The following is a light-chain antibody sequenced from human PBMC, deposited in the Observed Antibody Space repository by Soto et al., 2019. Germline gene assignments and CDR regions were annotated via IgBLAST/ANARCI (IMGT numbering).Light chain of an antibody. J-gene: IGLJ3*02. Sequence: QSALTQPRSVSGSPGQSVTISCTGTSSDVGGYNYVSWYQQHPGKAPKRIINDVSKRPSGVPDRFAGSKSGNTASLTISGLQAEDEADYYCCSYAGSHSWVFGGGTQLTVL. CDR2: DVS. CDR3: CSYAGSHSWV. V-gene: IGLV2-11*01. CDR1: SSDVGGYNY.